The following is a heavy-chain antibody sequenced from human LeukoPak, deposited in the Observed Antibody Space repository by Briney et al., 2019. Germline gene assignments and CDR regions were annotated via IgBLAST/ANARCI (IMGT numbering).Heavy chain of an antibody. V-gene: IGHV3-30*02. J-gene: IGHJ4*02. D-gene: IGHD6-19*01. Sequence: QSGGSLRLSCAASGFTFSSYGMHWVRQAPGKGLEWVAFIRYDGSNKYYADSVKGRFTISRDNSKNTLYLQMNSLRAEDTAVYYCAKDHVAVAGKGVFDYWGQGTLVTVSS. CDR1: GFTFSSYG. CDR3: AKDHVAVAGKGVFDY. CDR2: IRYDGSNK.